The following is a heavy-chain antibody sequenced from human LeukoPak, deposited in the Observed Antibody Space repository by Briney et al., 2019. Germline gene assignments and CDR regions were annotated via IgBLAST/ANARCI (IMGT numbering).Heavy chain of an antibody. CDR1: GFTLSSYA. V-gene: IGHV3-30-3*01. CDR2: ISYDGSNK. Sequence: GGSLRLSCAASGFTLSSYAMHWVRQAPGKGLEWVAVISYDGSNKYYADSVKGRFTISRDNSKNTLYLQMNSLRAEDTAVYYCARGRFDPWGQGTLVTVSS. CDR3: ARGRFDP. J-gene: IGHJ5*02.